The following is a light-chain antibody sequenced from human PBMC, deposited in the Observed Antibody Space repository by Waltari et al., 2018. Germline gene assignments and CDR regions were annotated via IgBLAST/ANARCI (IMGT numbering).Light chain of an antibody. CDR1: SSDVGGYNY. CDR2: EVS. V-gene: IGLV2-11*01. Sequence: QSALTQPRSVSGSPGQSVTISCTGTSSDVGGYNYVSWYQQHPGKATKRMIYEVSKRPSGVPDRFSGSKSGNTASLTISGLQAEDEADYYCCSYAGSYTWVFGGGTKLTVL. J-gene: IGLJ3*02. CDR3: CSYAGSYTWV.